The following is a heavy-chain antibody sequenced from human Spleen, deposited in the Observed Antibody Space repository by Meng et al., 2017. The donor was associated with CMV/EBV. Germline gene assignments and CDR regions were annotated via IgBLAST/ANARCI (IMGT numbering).Heavy chain of an antibody. CDR1: GFTFTTYS. CDR3: AKDGGDC. V-gene: IGHV3-21*01. Sequence: GESLKISCVASGFTFTTYSMNWVRQAPGKGLEWVSSISSSSNYIYYADSVKGRFTISRDDAKNSLYLQMNSLRDEDTGVYYCAKDGGDCWGQGTLVTVSS. D-gene: IGHD3-16*01. CDR2: ISSSSNYI. J-gene: IGHJ4*02.